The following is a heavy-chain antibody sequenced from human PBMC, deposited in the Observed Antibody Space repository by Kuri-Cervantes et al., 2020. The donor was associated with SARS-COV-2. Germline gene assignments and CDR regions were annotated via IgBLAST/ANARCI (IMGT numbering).Heavy chain of an antibody. Sequence: GGSLRLSCAASGFTFSSHSMNWVRQAPGKGLEWVSSISSSSSYIYYADSVKGRFTISRDNAKNSLYLQMNSLRAEDTAVYYCARDSEVVVAPSAFDIWGQGTMVTVSS. CDR1: GFTFSSHS. J-gene: IGHJ3*02. V-gene: IGHV3-21*01. CDR2: ISSSSSYI. D-gene: IGHD2-15*01. CDR3: ARDSEVVVAPSAFDI.